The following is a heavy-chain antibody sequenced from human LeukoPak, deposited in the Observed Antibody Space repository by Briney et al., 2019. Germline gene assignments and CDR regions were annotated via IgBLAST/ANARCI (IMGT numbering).Heavy chain of an antibody. V-gene: IGHV3-30*18. D-gene: IGHD5-12*01. CDR1: GFTFSSYG. Sequence: GRSLRLSCAASGFTFSSYGMHWVRQAPGEGLEWVAVISYDGSNKYYADSVKGRFTISRDNSKNTLYLQMNSLRAEDTAVYYCAKPFIRGYSGYDPTDVKPDYWGQGTLVTVSS. CDR2: ISYDGSNK. J-gene: IGHJ4*02. CDR3: AKPFIRGYSGYDPTDVKPDY.